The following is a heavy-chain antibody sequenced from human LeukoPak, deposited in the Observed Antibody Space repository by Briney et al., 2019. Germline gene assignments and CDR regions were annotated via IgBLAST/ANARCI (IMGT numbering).Heavy chain of an antibody. V-gene: IGHV3-30*02. D-gene: IGHD4-23*01. CDR2: IRYDGSNK. CDR1: GFTFSSYG. Sequence: PGGSLRLSCAASGFTFSSYGMHWVRQAPGKGLEWVAFIRYDGSNKYYADSVKGRFTISRDDSKNTLYLQMNSLRAEDTAVYYCAEDLLGGNSVGWFDPWGQGTLVTVSS. CDR3: AEDLLGGNSVGWFDP. J-gene: IGHJ5*02.